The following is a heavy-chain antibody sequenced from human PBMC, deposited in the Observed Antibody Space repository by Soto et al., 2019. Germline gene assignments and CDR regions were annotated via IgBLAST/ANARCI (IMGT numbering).Heavy chain of an antibody. D-gene: IGHD3-22*01. CDR2: IYYSGST. CDR3: ARVRGITMIVAPYYFDY. Sequence: QVQLQESGPGLVKPSETLSLTCTVSGGSVSSGSYYWSWIRQPPGKGLEWIGYIYYSGSTNYNPSLKSRVTISVDTSKNQFSLKLSSVTAADTAVYYCARVRGITMIVAPYYFDYWGQGTLVTVSS. CDR1: GGSVSSGSYY. J-gene: IGHJ4*02. V-gene: IGHV4-61*01.